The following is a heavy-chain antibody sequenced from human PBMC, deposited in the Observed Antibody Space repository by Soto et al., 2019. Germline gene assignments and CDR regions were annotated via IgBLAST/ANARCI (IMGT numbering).Heavy chain of an antibody. V-gene: IGHV1-69*08. CDR1: GGTFSSYT. CDR2: IIPILGIA. Sequence: QVQLVQSGAEVKKPGSSVKVSCKASGGTFSSYTISWVRQAPGQGLEWMGRIIPILGIANYAQKFQGRVTITADKSTSTAYMDLSSLRSEDTAVYYCAIDLTTGGHSRFDYWGQGTLVTVSS. D-gene: IGHD4-17*01. CDR3: AIDLTTGGHSRFDY. J-gene: IGHJ4*02.